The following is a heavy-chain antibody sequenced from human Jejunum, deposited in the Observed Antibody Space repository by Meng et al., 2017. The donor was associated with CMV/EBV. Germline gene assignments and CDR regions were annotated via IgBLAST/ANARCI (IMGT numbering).Heavy chain of an antibody. CDR1: GGSINNYY. Sequence: VQLQESGPGRGKPSETLSLTCTVAGGSINNYYWSWIRQSAGKGLEWIGRFYSSDTYNYHPSLNSRVTMSLDTSKKQFSLILSSVTAADTARYYCARGPGASTREGFDHWGLGTLVTVSS. CDR2: FYSSDTY. D-gene: IGHD1-26*01. V-gene: IGHV4-4*07. J-gene: IGHJ4*02. CDR3: ARGPGASTREGFDH.